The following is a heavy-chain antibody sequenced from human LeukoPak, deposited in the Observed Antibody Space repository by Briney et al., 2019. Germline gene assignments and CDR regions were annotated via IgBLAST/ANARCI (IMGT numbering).Heavy chain of an antibody. Sequence: GGSLRLSCAASGFTFSSYWMSWVRQAPGKGLEWVANIKQDGSEKYYVDSVKGRFTISRDNAKNSLYLQMNSLRAEDTAVYYCARDRLASIAVAGGYYYYYMDVWGEGTTVTVSS. CDR1: GFTFSSYW. D-gene: IGHD6-19*01. J-gene: IGHJ6*03. V-gene: IGHV3-7*01. CDR3: ARDRLASIAVAGGYYYYYMDV. CDR2: IKQDGSEK.